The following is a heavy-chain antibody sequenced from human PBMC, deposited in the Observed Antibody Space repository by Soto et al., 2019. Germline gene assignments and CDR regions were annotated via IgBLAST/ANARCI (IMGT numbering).Heavy chain of an antibody. CDR2: ISSNSDTI. J-gene: IGHJ4*02. CDR3: AKDMKWGGMTTIHYFDS. Sequence: EVQLVESGGGLVQPGRSLRLSCAASGFTVDDYAMHWVRQAPGKGLEWVSGISSNSDTIDYADSVKGRFTISRDNAKNSLFLQMNSLRPEDTALNYCAKDMKWGGMTTIHYFDSWGQGTLVTVSS. V-gene: IGHV3-9*01. D-gene: IGHD4-17*01. CDR1: GFTVDDYA.